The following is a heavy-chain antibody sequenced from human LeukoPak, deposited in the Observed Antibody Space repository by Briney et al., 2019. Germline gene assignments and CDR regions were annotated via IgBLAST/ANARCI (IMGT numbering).Heavy chain of an antibody. V-gene: IGHV3-21*01. CDR2: ISSSSSYI. CDR1: GFTFSSYS. D-gene: IGHD4-17*01. CDR3: AREGYGDYLIAFDI. J-gene: IGHJ3*02. Sequence: PGGSLRLSCAASGFTFSSYSMNGVRQAPGKGLEWDSSISSSSSYIYYADSVKGRFTISRDNAKNSLYLQMNSLRAEDTAVYYCAREGYGDYLIAFDIWGQGTMVTVSS.